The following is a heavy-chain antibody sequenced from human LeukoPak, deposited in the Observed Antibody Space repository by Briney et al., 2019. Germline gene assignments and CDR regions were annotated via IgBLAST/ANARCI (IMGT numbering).Heavy chain of an antibody. CDR2: IRSKVSGGIK. V-gene: IGHV3-49*02. J-gene: IGHJ4*02. D-gene: IGHD5-12*01. Sequence: SWIRQTPGKGRGWGGFIRSKVSGGIKEYAAAGTGRFTITRDDSKSIAYLQMNSLKSEDTALYYCVRYSGDADYWGQGTLVTVSS. CDR3: VRYSGDADY.